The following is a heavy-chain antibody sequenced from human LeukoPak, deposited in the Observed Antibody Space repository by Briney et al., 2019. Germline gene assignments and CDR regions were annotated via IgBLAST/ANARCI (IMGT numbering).Heavy chain of an antibody. CDR1: GGSFSGYY. J-gene: IGHJ4*02. V-gene: IGHV4-34*01. Sequence: SETLSLTCAVYGGSFSGYYWSWIRQPPGKGLEWIGEINHSGSTNYNPSLKSRVTISVDTSKNQFSLKLSSVTAADTAVYYCARHLSHSSGWYGVRYFDYWGQGTLVTVSS. CDR3: ARHLSHSSGWYGVRYFDY. CDR2: INHSGST. D-gene: IGHD6-19*01.